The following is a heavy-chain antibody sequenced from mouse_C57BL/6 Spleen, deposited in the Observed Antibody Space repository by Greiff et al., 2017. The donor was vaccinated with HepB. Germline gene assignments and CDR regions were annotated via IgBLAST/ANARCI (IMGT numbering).Heavy chain of an antibody. D-gene: IGHD2-4*01. Sequence: EVQLQQSGAELVKPGASVKLSCTASGFNIKDYYMHWVKQRTEQGLEWIGRIDPEDGETKYAPKFQGKATITADTSSNTAYLQLSGLTSEDNAVYYCDRPTMMTTGYFDYWGQGTTLTVSS. CDR2: IDPEDGET. CDR3: DRPTMMTTGYFDY. J-gene: IGHJ2*01. CDR1: GFNIKDYY. V-gene: IGHV14-2*01.